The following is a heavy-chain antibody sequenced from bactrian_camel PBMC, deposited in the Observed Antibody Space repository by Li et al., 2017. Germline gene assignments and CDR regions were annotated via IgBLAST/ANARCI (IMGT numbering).Heavy chain of an antibody. CDR2: ITGSGGSK. CDR1: GSTQGSGC. Sequence: DVQLVESGGGSAQAGGSLRLSCIVSGSTQGSGCMGWFRQASGKQREGVAAITGSGGSKYYADSVKGRYTISRDHAKNTVYLQMNSLKPEDTAMYYCVADARICYHTGQGAFTSRADYWGQGTQVTVS. J-gene: IGHJ4*01. V-gene: IGHV3S40*01. CDR3: VADARICYHTGQGAFTSRADY. D-gene: IGHD5*01.